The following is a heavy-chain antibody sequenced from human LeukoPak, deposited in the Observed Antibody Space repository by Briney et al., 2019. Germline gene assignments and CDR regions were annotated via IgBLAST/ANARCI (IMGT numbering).Heavy chain of an antibody. J-gene: IGHJ4*02. V-gene: IGHV3-15*01. CDR2: IKSKVDGVTS. D-gene: IGHD3-9*01. CDR1: GFTFNNVW. CDR3: TTDSYYDILTGNLFDY. Sequence: GGSLRLSCAASGFTFNNVWMSWVRQAPGKGLEWVGRIKSKVDGVTSDYASPVKGRFTMSRDDSKNMLYLQMSSLRTEDTAVYYCTTDSYYDILTGNLFDYWGQGTLVTVSS.